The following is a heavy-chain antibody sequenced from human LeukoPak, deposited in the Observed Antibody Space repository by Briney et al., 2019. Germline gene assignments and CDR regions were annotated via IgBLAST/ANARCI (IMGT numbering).Heavy chain of an antibody. V-gene: IGHV3-23*01. CDR1: GFTFSSYA. CDR2: ISGSGGST. D-gene: IGHD5-12*01. J-gene: IGHJ4*02. CDR3: ANGGRYGGYDPSIHFDY. Sequence: GGSLRLSCAASGFTFSSYAMSWVRQAPGKGLEWVSAISGSGGSTYYADSVKGRFTISRDNSKNTLYLQMNSLRAEDTAVYYCANGGRYGGYDPSIHFDYWGQGTLVTVSS.